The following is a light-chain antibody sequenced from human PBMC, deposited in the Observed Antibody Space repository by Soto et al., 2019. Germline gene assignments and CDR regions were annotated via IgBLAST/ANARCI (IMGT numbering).Light chain of an antibody. J-gene: IGLJ1*01. CDR3: AAWDDSLNGSV. CDR2: RNN. CDR1: SSNIGSNY. Sequence: QSVLTQPPSASGTPGQRVTISCSGSSSNIGSNYVYWYQQLPGTAPKLLIYRNNQRPSGVPDRFSGSKSGTSASLAISGLRSEDEADYYCAAWDDSLNGSVFGTGTKLTVL. V-gene: IGLV1-47*01.